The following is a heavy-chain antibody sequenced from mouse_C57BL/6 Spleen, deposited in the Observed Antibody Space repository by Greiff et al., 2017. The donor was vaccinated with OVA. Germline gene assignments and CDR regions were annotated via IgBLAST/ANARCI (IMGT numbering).Heavy chain of an antibody. V-gene: IGHV7-3*01. J-gene: IGHJ2*01. D-gene: IGHD1-1*01. Sequence: EVKLVESGGGLVQPGGSLSLSCAASGFTFTDYYMSWVRQPPGQALEWLGFIRNKANGYTTEYSASVKGRFTISRDNSQSILYLQMNALRAEDSATYYCARSEGSSPFDYWGQGTTLTVSS. CDR2: IRNKANGYTT. CDR1: GFTFTDYY. CDR3: ARSEGSSPFDY.